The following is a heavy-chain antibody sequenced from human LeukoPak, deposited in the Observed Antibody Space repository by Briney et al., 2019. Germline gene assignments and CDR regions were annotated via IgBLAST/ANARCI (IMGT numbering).Heavy chain of an antibody. J-gene: IGHJ6*02. CDR3: ARQGGGFWSGDYGGDFYYGWTS. CDR1: GGSISGSNYY. V-gene: IGHV4-39*01. CDR2: VYYSGRT. D-gene: IGHD3-3*01. Sequence: SETLSLTCIVSGGSISGSNYYWDWIRQSPGKGLEWIGKVYYSGRTFYNPSLKSRVSISVDTSKNEFSLKLRSMTAADTAVYYCARQGGGFWSGDYGGDFYYGWTSGAKGPQSPSP.